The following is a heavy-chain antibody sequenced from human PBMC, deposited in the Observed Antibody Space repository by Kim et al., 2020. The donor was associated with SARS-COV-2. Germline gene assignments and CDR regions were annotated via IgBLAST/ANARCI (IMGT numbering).Heavy chain of an antibody. D-gene: IGHD6-19*01. CDR1: AFALSSFG. Sequence: GGSLRPSCSVSAFALSSFGLHWVRQAPGKGLEWVALISYDEKIKLYADSVKGRFTISSDKSKNTLHLLMNNLRLEDTAIYYCASGSISVAGPLDHWAQGALVTVST. CDR2: ISYDEKIK. V-gene: IGHV3-30*19. J-gene: IGHJ4*02. CDR3: ASGSISVAGPLDH.